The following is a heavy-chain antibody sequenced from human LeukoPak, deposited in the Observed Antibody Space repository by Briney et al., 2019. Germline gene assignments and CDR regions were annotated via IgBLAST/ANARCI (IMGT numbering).Heavy chain of an antibody. CDR2: IYYSGST. J-gene: IGHJ4*02. D-gene: IGHD6-13*01. Sequence: SETLSLTCTVSGVSISSYYWSWIRQPPGKGLEWIGYIYYSGSTNYNPSLKSRVTISVDTSKNQFSLKLSSVTAADTAVFYCARVGGSYSPVDYWGQGTLVTVSS. CDR1: GVSISSYY. V-gene: IGHV4-59*12. CDR3: ARVGGSYSPVDY.